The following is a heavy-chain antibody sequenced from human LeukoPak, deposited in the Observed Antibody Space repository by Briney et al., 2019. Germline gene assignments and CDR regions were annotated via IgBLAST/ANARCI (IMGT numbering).Heavy chain of an antibody. D-gene: IGHD3-10*01. CDR2: ISSSGSTI. V-gene: IGHV3-11*04. Sequence: GGSLRLSCAASGFTFSDYYMSWIRQAPGKGLEWVSYISSSGSTIYYADSVKGRFTISRDNSKNTLYLQMNSLRAEDTAVYYCARKTDYYGSGFDPWGQGTLVTVSS. CDR1: GFTFSDYY. CDR3: ARKTDYYGSGFDP. J-gene: IGHJ5*02.